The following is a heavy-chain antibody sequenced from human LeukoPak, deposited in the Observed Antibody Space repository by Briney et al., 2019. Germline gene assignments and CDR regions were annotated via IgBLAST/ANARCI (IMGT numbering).Heavy chain of an antibody. CDR3: ARGELVLPFDY. CDR2: IDPNSGGT. D-gene: IGHD6-6*01. CDR1: GYTFTGYN. V-gene: IGHV1-2*02. J-gene: IGHJ4*02. Sequence: GASVKVSCTASGYTFTGYNMHWVRQAPGQGLEWMGWIDPNSGGTNYAQKLQGRVTMTTDTSTSTAYMELRSLRSDDTAVYYCARGELVLPFDYWGQGTLVTVSS.